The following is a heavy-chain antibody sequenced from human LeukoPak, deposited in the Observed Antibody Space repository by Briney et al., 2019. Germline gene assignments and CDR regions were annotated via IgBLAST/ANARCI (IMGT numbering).Heavy chain of an antibody. D-gene: IGHD3-3*01. Sequence: QPGGSLRLSCAASGFTFSSYAMSWVRQAPGKGLEWVSAISGSGGSTYYADSVKGRFTISRDNSKNTLYLQMNSLRAEDTAVYYCAKDTGRITIFGVVTDAFDIWGQGTMVTVSS. CDR3: AKDTGRITIFGVVTDAFDI. CDR1: GFTFSSYA. J-gene: IGHJ3*02. CDR2: ISGSGGST. V-gene: IGHV3-23*01.